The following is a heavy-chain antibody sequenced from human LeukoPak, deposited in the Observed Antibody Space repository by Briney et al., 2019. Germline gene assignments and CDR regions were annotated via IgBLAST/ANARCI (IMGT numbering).Heavy chain of an antibody. CDR3: ARSGGTYDSSGLVGWFDP. Sequence: PSETLSLTCTVSGGSISSGGYYWSWIRQHPGKGLEWIGYIYYSGSTYYNPSLKSRVTISVDTSKNQFSLKLSSVTAADTAVYYCARSGGTYDSSGLVGWFDPWGQGTLVTVSS. CDR1: GGSISSGGYY. D-gene: IGHD3-22*01. CDR2: IYYSGST. V-gene: IGHV4-31*03. J-gene: IGHJ5*02.